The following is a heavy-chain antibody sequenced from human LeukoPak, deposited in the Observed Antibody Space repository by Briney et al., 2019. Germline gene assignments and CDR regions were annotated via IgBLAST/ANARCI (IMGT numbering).Heavy chain of an antibody. J-gene: IGHJ4*02. CDR1: GGSISSGGYY. D-gene: IGHD2-21*02. CDR2: IYYSGST. V-gene: IGHV4-31*03. CDR3: ARYTAPLQDFDY. Sequence: PSQTLSLTCTVSGGSISSGGYYWSWIRQHPGKGLEWIGYIYYSGSTYYNPSLKSRVTISVDTSKNQFSLKLSSVTAADTAVYYCARYTAPLQDFDYWGQGTLVTASS.